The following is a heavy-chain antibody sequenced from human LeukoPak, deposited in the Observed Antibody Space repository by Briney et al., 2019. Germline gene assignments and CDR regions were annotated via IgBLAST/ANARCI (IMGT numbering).Heavy chain of an antibody. CDR2: IYTSGST. D-gene: IGHD2-2*01. CDR1: GGSISSYY. V-gene: IGHV4-4*09. CDR3: ARHTGCSSTSCQFDY. Sequence: SETLSLTCTVSGGSISSYYWSWIRQPPGKGLEWLGYIYTSGSTNYNPSLKSRFTISVDTSKNQFSLKLSSVTAADAAVYYCARHTGCSSTSCQFDYWGQGTLVTVSS. J-gene: IGHJ4*02.